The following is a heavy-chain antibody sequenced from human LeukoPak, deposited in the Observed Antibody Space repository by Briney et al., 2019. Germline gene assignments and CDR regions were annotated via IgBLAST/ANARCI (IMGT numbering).Heavy chain of an antibody. D-gene: IGHD6-13*01. Sequence: QPGGSLRLSCAASGFTFSSYAMSWVRQAPGKGLEWVSAISGSGGSTYYADSVKGWFTISRDNSKNTLYLQMNSLRAEDTAVYYCAKGAAAGNYYYYGMDVWGQGTTVTVSS. CDR1: GFTFSSYA. CDR3: AKGAAAGNYYYYGMDV. V-gene: IGHV3-23*01. J-gene: IGHJ6*02. CDR2: ISGSGGST.